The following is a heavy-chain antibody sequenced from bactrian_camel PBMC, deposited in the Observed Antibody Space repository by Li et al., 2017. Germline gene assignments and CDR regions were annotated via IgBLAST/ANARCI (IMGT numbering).Heavy chain of an antibody. D-gene: IGHD2*01. CDR2: LDSDGST. CDR1: GYKYSNFC. V-gene: IGHV3S26*01. Sequence: VQLVESGGGSVQPGGSLRLSCAASGYKYSNFCMAWFRQGTGKGRDVIAALDSDGSTWYADSVKGRFTISKDDARNALYLQMYSLKPDDTAMYYCAVDPRTSLSLQVLIGHTYRGRGTQVTVS. J-gene: IGHJ4*01. CDR3: AVDPRTSLSLQVLIGHTY.